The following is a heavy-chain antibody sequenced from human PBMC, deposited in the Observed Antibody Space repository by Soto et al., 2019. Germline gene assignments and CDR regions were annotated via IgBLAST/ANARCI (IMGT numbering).Heavy chain of an antibody. V-gene: IGHV1-24*01. CDR1: GYTLTELS. J-gene: IGHJ4*02. CDR3: ATGGLYCSSTSRYRPFDY. CDR2: FDPEDGET. D-gene: IGHD2-2*01. Sequence: ASVKVSCKVSGYTLTELSMHWVRQAPGEGLEWMGGFDPEDGETIYAQKFQGRVTMTEDTSTDTAYMELSSLRSEDTAVYYCATGGLYCSSTSRYRPFDYWGQGTLVTVSS.